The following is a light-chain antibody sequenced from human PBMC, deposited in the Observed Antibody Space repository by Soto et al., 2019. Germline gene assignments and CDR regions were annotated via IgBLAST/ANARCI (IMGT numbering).Light chain of an antibody. CDR2: MAS. CDR3: QQYVKYPVT. J-gene: IGKJ1*01. Sequence: DIQMTQSPSTLSASVGDRVTITCRANQSIYTWLAWYQHKPGKAPKFLIYMASSLENGVPSRFSGSGSGTEFTLTISSLQPDDFAAYVCQQYVKYPVTFGQGTKVDIK. CDR1: QSIYTW. V-gene: IGKV1-5*03.